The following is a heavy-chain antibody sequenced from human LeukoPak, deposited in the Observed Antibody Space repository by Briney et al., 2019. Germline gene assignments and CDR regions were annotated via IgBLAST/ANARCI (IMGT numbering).Heavy chain of an antibody. V-gene: IGHV4-4*07. CDR3: ATGIWNGADN. J-gene: IGHJ4*02. D-gene: IGHD1-1*01. CDR1: GDSISSYS. Sequence: PSETLSLTCTVSGDSISSYSWNWIRQTAGKGLEWIWRISPSGNVTYSPSLQSRVTMSGGTSKSHFSLTLTSVTAADTAMYYCATGIWNGADNWGQGTQVAVSS. CDR2: ISPSGNV.